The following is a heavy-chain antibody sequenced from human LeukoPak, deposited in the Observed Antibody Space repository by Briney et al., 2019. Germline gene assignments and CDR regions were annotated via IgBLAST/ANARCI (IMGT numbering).Heavy chain of an antibody. D-gene: IGHD2-15*01. Sequence: GASVKVSCKASGYTFTSYGISWVRQAPGQGLEWMGWISAYNGNTNYAQKLQGRVTMTTDTSTSTAYMELRSLRSDDTAVYYCARAQKDDYYYYYMDVWGKGTTVTVSS. CDR2: ISAYNGNT. CDR1: GYTFTSYG. J-gene: IGHJ6*03. V-gene: IGHV1-18*01. CDR3: ARAQKDDYYYYYMDV.